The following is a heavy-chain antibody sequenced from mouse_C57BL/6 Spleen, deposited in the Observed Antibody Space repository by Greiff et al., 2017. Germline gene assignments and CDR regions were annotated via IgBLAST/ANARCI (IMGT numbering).Heavy chain of an antibody. CDR3: ARKVVAERNAMDY. V-gene: IGHV2-2*01. Sequence: VQLVESGPGLVQPSQSLSITCTVSGFSLTSYGVHWVRQSPGKGLEWLGVIWSGGSTDYNAAFISRLSISTDNSKSQVFIKMNSLQADDTAIYYCARKVVAERNAMDYWGQGTSVTVSS. J-gene: IGHJ4*01. D-gene: IGHD1-1*01. CDR1: GFSLTSYG. CDR2: IWSGGST.